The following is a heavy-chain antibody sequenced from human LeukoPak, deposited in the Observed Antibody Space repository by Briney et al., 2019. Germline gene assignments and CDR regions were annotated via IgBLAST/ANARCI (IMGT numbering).Heavy chain of an antibody. D-gene: IGHD3-10*01. J-gene: IGHJ3*02. V-gene: IGHV4-31*03. CDR2: IYYSGST. Sequence: SETLSLTCTVSGGSINSGGHYWSWIRQHPGKGLEWIGYIYYSGSTYYNPSLKSRLTMSVDTSKNQFSLILTSVTAADTAMYYCARDPGVDAFDIWGQGTMVIVSS. CDR3: ARDPGVDAFDI. CDR1: GGSINSGGHY.